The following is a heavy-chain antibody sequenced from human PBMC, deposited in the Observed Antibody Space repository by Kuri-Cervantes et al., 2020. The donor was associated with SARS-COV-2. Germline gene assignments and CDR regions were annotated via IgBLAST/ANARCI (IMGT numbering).Heavy chain of an antibody. Sequence: LSLTCAASGFTFSSYGMHWVRQAPGKGLEWVAVISYDGSNKYYADSVKGRFTISRDNSKNTLYLQMNSLRAEDTAVYYCARDAYYYDSSGYFAILSAFDIWGQGTMVTVSS. CDR1: GFTFSSYG. J-gene: IGHJ3*02. CDR3: ARDAYYYDSSGYFAILSAFDI. CDR2: ISYDGSNK. V-gene: IGHV3-30*03. D-gene: IGHD3-22*01.